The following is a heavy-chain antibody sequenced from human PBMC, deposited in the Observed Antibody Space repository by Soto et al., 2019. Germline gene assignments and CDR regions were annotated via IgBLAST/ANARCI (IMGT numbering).Heavy chain of an antibody. CDR2: INAGNGNT. V-gene: IGHV1-3*05. D-gene: IGHD1-7*01. CDR3: ASNHPGTTPYGMDV. Sequence: QVQLVQSGAEEKKPGASVKGSCKASGYTFTSYAMHWVRQAPGQRLESMGWINAGNGNTKYSQKFEGRITITRDTSASTAYMELSSLRSEDTAVYYWASNHPGTTPYGMDVWGQGTTVTVSS. J-gene: IGHJ6*02. CDR1: GYTFTSYA.